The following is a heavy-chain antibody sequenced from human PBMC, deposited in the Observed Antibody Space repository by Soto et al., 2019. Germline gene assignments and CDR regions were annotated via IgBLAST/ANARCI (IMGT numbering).Heavy chain of an antibody. CDR2: ISYDGSNK. J-gene: IGHJ4*02. CDR1: GFTFSSYA. CDR3: ARPVTGVDTAMVNFDY. D-gene: IGHD5-18*01. V-gene: IGHV3-30-3*01. Sequence: PGWSLRLSCAASGFTFSSYAMHWVRQAPGKGLEWVAVISYDGSNKYYADSVKGRFTISRDNSKNTLYLQMNSLRAEDTAVYYCARPVTGVDTAMVNFDYWGQGTLVTVSS.